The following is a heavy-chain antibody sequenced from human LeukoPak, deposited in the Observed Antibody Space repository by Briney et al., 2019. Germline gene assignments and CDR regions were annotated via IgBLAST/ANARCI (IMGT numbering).Heavy chain of an antibody. CDR1: GFTFSSDA. V-gene: IGHV3-23*01. CDR3: AKDIGRLVVVAAIHY. Sequence: GGSLRLSCAASGFTFSSDAMTWVRQAPGKGLEWVSSIDGSGGFTYYADSVKGRFTISRDNAKNSLYLQMNSLRAEDTALYYCAKDIGRLVVVAAIHYWGQGTLVTVSS. D-gene: IGHD2-15*01. CDR2: IDGSGGFT. J-gene: IGHJ4*02.